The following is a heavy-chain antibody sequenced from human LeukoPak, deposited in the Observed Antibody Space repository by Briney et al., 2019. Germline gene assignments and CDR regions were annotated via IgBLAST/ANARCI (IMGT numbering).Heavy chain of an antibody. V-gene: IGHV3-30*02. CDR2: IRYDGSNK. CDR3: AKVTAGTGAQYYYYYMDV. J-gene: IGHJ6*03. D-gene: IGHD6-13*01. CDR1: GFTFSSYG. Sequence: GGSLRLSCAAPGFTFSSYGMHWVRQAPGKGLKWVAFIRYDGSNKYYADSVKGRFTISRDNSKNTLYLQMNSLRAEDTAVYYCAKVTAGTGAQYYYYYMDVWGKGTTVTVSS.